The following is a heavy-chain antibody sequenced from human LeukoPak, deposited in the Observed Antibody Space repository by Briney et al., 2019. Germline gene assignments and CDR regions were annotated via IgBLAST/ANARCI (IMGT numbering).Heavy chain of an antibody. CDR1: GYTLTELS. J-gene: IGHJ3*02. D-gene: IGHD3-10*01. CDR3: ATALPTMVRSDAFDI. V-gene: IGHV1-24*01. CDR2: FDPEDGET. Sequence: ASVKVSCKVSGYTLTELSMHWVRQAPGKGLEWMGGFDPEDGETIYAQKFQGRVTMTEDTSTDTAYMELSSLRSEDTAVYYCATALPTMVRSDAFDIWGQGTMVTVSS.